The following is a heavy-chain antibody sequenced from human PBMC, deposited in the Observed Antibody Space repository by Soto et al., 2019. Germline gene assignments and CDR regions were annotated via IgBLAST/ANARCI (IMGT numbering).Heavy chain of an antibody. J-gene: IGHJ6*02. Sequence: GGSLRLSCAASGFTFSSYGMHWVRQAPGKGLEWVAVIWYDGSNKYYADSVKGRFTISRDNSKNTLYLQMNSLRAEDTAVYYCARDVTYSGYDHDLQSYYYYGMDVWGQGTTVTVSS. D-gene: IGHD5-12*01. CDR2: IWYDGSNK. CDR1: GFTFSSYG. CDR3: ARDVTYSGYDHDLQSYYYYGMDV. V-gene: IGHV3-33*01.